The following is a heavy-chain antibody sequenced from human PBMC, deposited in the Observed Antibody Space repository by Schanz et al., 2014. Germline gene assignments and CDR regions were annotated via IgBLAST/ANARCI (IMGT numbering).Heavy chain of an antibody. CDR2: ISVSGGST. CDR3: AKGRFGELSAFDI. Sequence: EVQLVESGGGLVKPGGFLRLSCAASGFTFSDAWMSWVRQAPGKGLEWVSAISVSGGSTYYADSVKGRFTISRDNSKNTLYLQMNSLRAEDTAVYYCAKGRFGELSAFDIWGQGTMVTVSS. J-gene: IGHJ3*02. V-gene: IGHV3-23*04. D-gene: IGHD3-10*01. CDR1: GFTFSDAW.